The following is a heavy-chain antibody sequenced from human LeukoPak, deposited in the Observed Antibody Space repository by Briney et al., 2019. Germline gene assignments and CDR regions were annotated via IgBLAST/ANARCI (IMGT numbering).Heavy chain of an antibody. CDR2: IISNSSQI. D-gene: IGHD6-13*01. J-gene: IGHJ2*01. CDR3: ARDNTLQQLADIACPRYFDL. CDR1: RHTLSSYR. V-gene: IGHV3-21*01. Sequence: PGGSLRLSCSAPRHTLSSYRRNSVPQAPAKGLEWVSSIISNSSQIYYADSEKRRFTISRDNAKNSVYMQMNSLRSEDRAVYYCARDNTLQQLADIACPRYFDLWGRGTLVTVSS.